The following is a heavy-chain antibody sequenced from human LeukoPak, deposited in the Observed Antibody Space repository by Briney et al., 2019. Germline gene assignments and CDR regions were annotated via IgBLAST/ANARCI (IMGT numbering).Heavy chain of an antibody. J-gene: IGHJ4*02. CDR2: INHSGST. CDR3: ERGRGDIVVVVAPFDY. D-gene: IGHD2-15*01. Sequence: SETLSLTCAVYGGSFSGYYWSWIRQPPGKGLEWIGEINHSGSTNYNPSLKSRVTISVDTSKNQFSLKLSSVTAADTAVYYCERGRGDIVVVVAPFDYWGQGTLVTVSS. V-gene: IGHV4-34*01. CDR1: GGSFSGYY.